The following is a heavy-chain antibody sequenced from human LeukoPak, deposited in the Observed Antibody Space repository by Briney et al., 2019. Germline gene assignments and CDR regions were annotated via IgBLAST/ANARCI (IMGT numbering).Heavy chain of an antibody. CDR1: GGSFSGYY. V-gene: IGHV4-34*01. Sequence: SETLSLTCAVYGGSFSGYYWSWIRQPPGKGLEWFGEINHSGSTNYNPSLKSRVTISVDTSKNQFSLKLSSVTAADTAVYYCARGRGSSWLYYFDYWGQGTLVTVSS. CDR3: ARGRGSSWLYYFDY. CDR2: INHSGST. D-gene: IGHD6-13*01. J-gene: IGHJ4*02.